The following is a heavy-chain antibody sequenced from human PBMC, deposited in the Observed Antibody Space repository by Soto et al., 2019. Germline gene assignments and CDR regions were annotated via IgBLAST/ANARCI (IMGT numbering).Heavy chain of an antibody. V-gene: IGHV3-30-3*01. CDR3: ARTTTVAGIPEFDY. CDR2: ISYDGSTK. J-gene: IGHJ4*02. CDR1: GFTFSSFS. Sequence: QVQLVESGGGVVQPGRSLRLSCAASGFTFSSFSLHWVRQAPGKGLEWLALISYDGSTKYNADSVKGRFTVSRDNSDNTLYLQLSSLGPEATAVYYCARTTTVAGIPEFDYWGQGTLVTVSS. D-gene: IGHD6-19*01.